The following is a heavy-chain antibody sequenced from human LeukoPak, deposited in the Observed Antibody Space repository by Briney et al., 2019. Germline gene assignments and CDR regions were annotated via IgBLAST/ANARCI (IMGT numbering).Heavy chain of an antibody. J-gene: IGHJ5*01. V-gene: IGHV4-39*07. D-gene: IGHD3-22*01. Sequence: SETLSLTCTVSGGSISSSSYYWSWIRQPPGKGLEWIGSIYYSGRTYYNPSLKSRVTISVDTSKNQFSLKLSSVTAADAAVYYCASDSSGYYWYDCWGQGTLVTISS. CDR1: GGSISSSSYY. CDR2: IYYSGRT. CDR3: ASDSSGYYWYDC.